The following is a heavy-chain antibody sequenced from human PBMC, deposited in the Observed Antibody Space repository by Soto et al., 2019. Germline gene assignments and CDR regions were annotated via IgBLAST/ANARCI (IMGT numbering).Heavy chain of an antibody. Sequence: ASVKVSCKASGYTFTSYDINWVRQATGQGLEGMGWMNPNSGNTGYAQKFQGRVTMTRNTSISTVYMELSSLRSEHTAVYYCVRDVRADYCSGGSCDCVACDIWRQATMVTVSS. D-gene: IGHD2-15*01. CDR2: MNPNSGNT. V-gene: IGHV1-8*01. CDR3: VRDVRADYCSGGSCDCVACDI. J-gene: IGHJ3*02. CDR1: GYTFTSYD.